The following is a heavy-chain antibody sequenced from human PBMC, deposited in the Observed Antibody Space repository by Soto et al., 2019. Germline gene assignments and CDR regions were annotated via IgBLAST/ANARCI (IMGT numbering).Heavy chain of an antibody. CDR2: INHGGNT. CDR1: GGSLSGYY. J-gene: IGHJ4*02. V-gene: IGHV4-34*01. Sequence: QVQLQQWGAGLLKPSETLSLTCAVYGGSLSGYYWRWIRQPPGKALEWLGEINHGGNTNYNPSYKSRVARAVDTSKNQRGLNLSSVTAADTAMYYCARHHVRGRTIAGAAEFWGQGTLVTVSS. D-gene: IGHD1-26*01. CDR3: ARHHVRGRTIAGAAEF.